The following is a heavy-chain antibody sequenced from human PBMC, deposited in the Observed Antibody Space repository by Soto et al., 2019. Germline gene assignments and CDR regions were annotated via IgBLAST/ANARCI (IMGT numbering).Heavy chain of an antibody. Sequence: QVQLVQSGAEVKKPGSSVKVSCKTYGGTFSSDGIGWVRQAPGHGLEWMGGIIPIFGTANYVQKFQGRVTITADESTSTAYMELSSLRSEDTPVYYCARGRDSSGNYVGYNWFDPWGQGTLVTVSS. V-gene: IGHV1-69*12. CDR3: ARGRDSSGNYVGYNWFDP. CDR2: IIPIFGTA. J-gene: IGHJ5*02. CDR1: GGTFSSDG. D-gene: IGHD3-22*01.